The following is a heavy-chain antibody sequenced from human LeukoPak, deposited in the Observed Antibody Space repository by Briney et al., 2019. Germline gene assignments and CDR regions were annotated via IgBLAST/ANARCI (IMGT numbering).Heavy chain of an antibody. CDR3: AREITIFGVVIESNYYYMDV. D-gene: IGHD3-3*01. CDR2: ISSSSSII. CDR1: GFTFSTYS. Sequence: GSLRLSCAASGFTFSTYSMNWVRQAPGKGLEWVSYISSSSSIIYYADSVKGRFTISRDNSKNTLYLQMNSLRAEDTAVYYCAREITIFGVVIESNYYYMDVWGKGTTVTVSS. J-gene: IGHJ6*03. V-gene: IGHV3-48*01.